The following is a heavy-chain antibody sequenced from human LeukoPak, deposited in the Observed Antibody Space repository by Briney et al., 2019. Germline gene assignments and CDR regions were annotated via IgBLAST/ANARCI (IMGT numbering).Heavy chain of an antibody. D-gene: IGHD3-10*01. CDR3: ARVMAYYFDY. CDR1: GGTFSSYA. J-gene: IGHJ4*02. Sequence: ASVKVSCKASGGTFSSYAISWVRQAPGQGLEWMGWISAYNGNTNYAQKLQGRVTMTTDTSTSTAYMELRSLRSDDTAVYYCARVMAYYFDYWGQGTLVTVSS. V-gene: IGHV1-18*01. CDR2: ISAYNGNT.